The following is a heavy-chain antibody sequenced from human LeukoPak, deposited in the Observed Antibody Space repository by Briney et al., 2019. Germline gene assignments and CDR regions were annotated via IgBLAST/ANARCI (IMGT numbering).Heavy chain of an antibody. CDR1: GFTFSSYW. D-gene: IGHD3-22*01. CDR2: INSDGSST. Sequence: GGSLRLSCAASGFTFSSYWMHWVRQAPGKGLVWVSRINSDGSSTSYADSVKGRFTISRDNAKNTLYLQMNSLRAEDTAVYYCARWVGSYYDRRAGYIDYWGKGTLVTVSS. J-gene: IGHJ4*02. CDR3: ARWVGSYYDRRAGYIDY. V-gene: IGHV3-74*01.